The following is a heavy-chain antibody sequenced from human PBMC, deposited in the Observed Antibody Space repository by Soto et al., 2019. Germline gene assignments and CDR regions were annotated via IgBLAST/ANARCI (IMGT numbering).Heavy chain of an antibody. CDR1: GGSISSARYY. D-gene: IGHD3-10*01. CDR2: IYYSGST. Sequence: QVQLQESGPGLVKPSQTLSLTCTVSGGSISSARYYWSWIRQHPGKGLEWIGYIYYSGSTYYYPPIKSRVTISVDTSNNQCSLKLSSVTAAATAVDYWARSVTPWGQGTLVTVSS. V-gene: IGHV4-31*03. J-gene: IGHJ5*02. CDR3: ARSVTP.